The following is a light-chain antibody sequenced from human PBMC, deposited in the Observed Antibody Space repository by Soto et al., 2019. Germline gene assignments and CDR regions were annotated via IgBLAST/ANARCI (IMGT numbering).Light chain of an antibody. CDR2: LAS. Sequence: PESLAVTPGESASLSCRSSESLLGSHGYNYLDWYVQKRGQSPQLLSSLASNRASGVPDRFSGSGSGTDFTLKISCVEAEDVIRYSCAHSLQVLPTFGQVAKLDIK. CDR3: AHSLQVLPT. CDR1: ESLLGSHGYNY. V-gene: IGKV2-28*01. J-gene: IGKJ1*01.